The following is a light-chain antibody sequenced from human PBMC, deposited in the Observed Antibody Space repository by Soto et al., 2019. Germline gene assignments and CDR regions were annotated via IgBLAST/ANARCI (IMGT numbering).Light chain of an antibody. V-gene: IGLV1-44*01. J-gene: IGLJ1*01. CDR1: SSNIGSNT. CDR3: AAWDDSLNGYV. Sequence: QSVLTQPPSASGTPGQRVTISCSGRSSNIGSNTVNWYQQLPGTATKLLIYSNNQRPSGVPDRFSGSKSGTSASLAISGRKSEDEADYYCAAWDDSLNGYVFGTGTKLTVL. CDR2: SNN.